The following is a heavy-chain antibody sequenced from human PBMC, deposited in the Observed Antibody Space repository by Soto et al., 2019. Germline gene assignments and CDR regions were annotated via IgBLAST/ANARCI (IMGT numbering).Heavy chain of an antibody. CDR1: AGSISSGGYY. Sequence: QVQLQESGPGLVKPSQTLSLTCTVSAGSISSGGYYWSWIRQHPGKGLEWIGYFYYSGSTYYNPSLKCRVTISVYTFKNQSSLQVSSVAAADRAVYYCARGRKWAVLVGSWFDPWGQGTLVTVSS. D-gene: IGHD3-22*01. CDR2: FYYSGST. CDR3: ARGRKWAVLVGSWFDP. J-gene: IGHJ5*02. V-gene: IGHV4-31*03.